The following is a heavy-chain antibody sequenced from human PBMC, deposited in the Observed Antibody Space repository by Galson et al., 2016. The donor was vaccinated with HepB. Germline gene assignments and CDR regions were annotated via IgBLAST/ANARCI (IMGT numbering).Heavy chain of an antibody. CDR1: GGSFTGYY. D-gene: IGHD5-24*01. V-gene: IGHV4-34*01. CDR2: IHPSGST. CDR3: SRGLDAYKAGNY. J-gene: IGHJ4*02. Sequence: TLSLTCGVYGGSFTGYYCNWFRQPPGMGLEWIGEIHPSGSTSYNPSLGSRVTISLDTSKNQFSLKVDSLTAADTAVYFCSRGLDAYKAGNYWGQGTLVTVAA.